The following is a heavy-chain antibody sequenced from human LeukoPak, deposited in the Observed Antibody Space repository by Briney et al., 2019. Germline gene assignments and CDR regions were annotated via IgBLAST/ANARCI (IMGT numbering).Heavy chain of an antibody. J-gene: IGHJ6*02. D-gene: IGHD3-3*01. CDR2: IGWDGTNI. CDR3: TKDMEWGMDV. CDR1: VFTFDRHT. V-gene: IGHV3-43*01. Sequence: GGCLRLSCAASVFTFDRHTMHWVRQPPWKGPEWVSLIGWDGTNIDYADSVKGRFTISRDNSKNFVYLQMHSLRTEDTALYYCTKDMEWGMDVWGQGTTVIVSS.